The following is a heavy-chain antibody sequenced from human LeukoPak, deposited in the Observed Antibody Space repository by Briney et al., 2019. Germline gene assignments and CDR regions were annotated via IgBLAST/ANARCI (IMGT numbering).Heavy chain of an antibody. CDR1: GYTFTRYY. Sequence: ASVKVSCKASGYTFTRYYMHWVRQAPGQGLEWMGWINPNSGGTNYAQKFQGRVTMTRDTSISTAYMELSRLRSDDTAVYYCAREAVAGTVNWFDPWGQGTLVTVSS. V-gene: IGHV1-2*02. J-gene: IGHJ5*02. CDR2: INPNSGGT. CDR3: AREAVAGTVNWFDP. D-gene: IGHD6-19*01.